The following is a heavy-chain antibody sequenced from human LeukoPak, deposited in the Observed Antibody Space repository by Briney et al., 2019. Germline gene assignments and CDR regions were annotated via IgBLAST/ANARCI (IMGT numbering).Heavy chain of an antibody. CDR3: ARAQHDYGDYQSQGPYFQH. CDR2: IYYSGST. V-gene: IGHV4-31*03. CDR1: GGSISSGGYY. Sequence: SETLSLTCTVSGGSISSGGYYWSWIRQHPGKGLEWIGYIYYSGSTYYNLSLKSRVTISVDTSKNQFSLKLSSVTAADTAVYYCARAQHDYGDYQSQGPYFQHWGQGTLVTVSS. J-gene: IGHJ1*01. D-gene: IGHD4-17*01.